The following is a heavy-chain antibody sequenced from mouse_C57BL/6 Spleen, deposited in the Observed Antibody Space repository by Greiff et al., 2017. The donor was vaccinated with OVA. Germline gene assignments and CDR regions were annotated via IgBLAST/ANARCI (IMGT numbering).Heavy chain of an antibody. CDR3: ARYAYYDYDDGDY. CDR1: GYAFSSYW. V-gene: IGHV1-80*01. Sequence: VQRVESGAELVKPGASVKISCKASGYAFSSYWMNWVKQRPGKGLEWIGQIYPGDGDTNYNGKFKGKATLTADKSSSTAYMQLSSLTSEDSAVYFCARYAYYDYDDGDYWGQGTTLTVSS. CDR2: IYPGDGDT. J-gene: IGHJ2*01. D-gene: IGHD2-4*01.